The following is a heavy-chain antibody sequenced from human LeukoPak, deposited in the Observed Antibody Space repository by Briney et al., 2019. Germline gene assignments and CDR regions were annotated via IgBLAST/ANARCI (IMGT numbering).Heavy chain of an antibody. CDR2: INPNSGGT. CDR1: GYTFTGYY. Sequence: GASVKVSCKASGYTFTGYYMHWVRQAPGQGLEWMGWINPNSGGTNYAQKFQGRVTMTRDTSISTAYMELSRLRSDDTAVYYCAREKRVWYCSGGSCSVDYWGQGTLVTVSS. V-gene: IGHV1-2*02. D-gene: IGHD2-15*01. J-gene: IGHJ4*02. CDR3: AREKRVWYCSGGSCSVDY.